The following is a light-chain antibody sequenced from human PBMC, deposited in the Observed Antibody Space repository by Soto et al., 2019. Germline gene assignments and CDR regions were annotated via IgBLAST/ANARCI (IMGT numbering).Light chain of an antibody. Sequence: QSALTQPASVSGSPGQSITMSCTGTSSDVGSYKLVSWYQQHPGKAPKLMISEVSKRPSGISDRFSGSKSGSTASLTISGLQAEDEADYYCCSYAGTSTHTVFGGGPQLTVL. J-gene: IGLJ7*01. CDR1: SSDVGSYKL. CDR2: EVS. V-gene: IGLV2-23*02. CDR3: CSYAGTSTHTV.